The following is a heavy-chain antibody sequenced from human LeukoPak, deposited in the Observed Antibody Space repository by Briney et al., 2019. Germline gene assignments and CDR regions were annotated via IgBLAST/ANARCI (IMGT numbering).Heavy chain of an antibody. V-gene: IGHV1-69*13. Sequence: SVKVSCKASGGTFSSYAISWVRQAPGQGLEWMGGIIPILGTANYAQKFQGRVTITADESTSTAYMELSSLRSEDTAVYYCARDSHYDSSGFSLQAYYFDYWGQGTLVTVSS. CDR3: ARDSHYDSSGFSLQAYYFDY. J-gene: IGHJ4*02. CDR1: GGTFSSYA. CDR2: IIPILGTA. D-gene: IGHD3-22*01.